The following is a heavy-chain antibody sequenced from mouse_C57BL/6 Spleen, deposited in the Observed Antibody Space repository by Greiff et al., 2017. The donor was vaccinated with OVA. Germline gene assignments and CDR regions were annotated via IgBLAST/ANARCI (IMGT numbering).Heavy chain of an antibody. CDR3: ARDYAGDYYAMDY. CDR2: SRNKANDYTT. J-gene: IGHJ4*01. V-gene: IGHV7-1*01. Sequence: EVKLMESGGGLVQSGRSLRLSCATSGFTFSDFYMEWVRQAPGKGLEWIAASRNKANDYTTEYSASVKGRFIVSRDTSQSILYLQMNALRAEDTAIYYCARDYAGDYYAMDYWGQGTSVTVSS. CDR1: GFTFSDFY.